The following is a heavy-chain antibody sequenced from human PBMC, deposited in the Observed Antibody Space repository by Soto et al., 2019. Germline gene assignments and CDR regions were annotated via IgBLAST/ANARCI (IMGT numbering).Heavy chain of an antibody. Sequence: SETLSLTCTVSGGSISSGGYYWSWIRQHPGKGLEWIGYIYYSGSTYYNPSLKSRVTISVDTSKNQFSLKLSSVTAADTAVYYCARDVLWLYAFDIWGQGTMVTVSS. D-gene: IGHD5-18*01. CDR2: IYYSGST. V-gene: IGHV4-31*03. J-gene: IGHJ3*02. CDR3: ARDVLWLYAFDI. CDR1: GGSISSGGYY.